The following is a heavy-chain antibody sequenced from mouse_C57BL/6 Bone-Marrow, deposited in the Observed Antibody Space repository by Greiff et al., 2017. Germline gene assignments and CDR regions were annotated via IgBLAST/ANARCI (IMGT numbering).Heavy chain of an antibody. Sequence: VQLQQPGAELVKPGASVKLSCKASGYTFTSYWMHWVKQRPGQGLEWIGMIHPNSGSTNYNEKFKSKATLTVDKSSSTAYMQLSSLTSEDSAVYYCARSGYDGSSDYWGQGTTLTVSS. J-gene: IGHJ2*01. CDR2: IHPNSGST. D-gene: IGHD1-1*01. V-gene: IGHV1-64*01. CDR1: GYTFTSYW. CDR3: ARSGYDGSSDY.